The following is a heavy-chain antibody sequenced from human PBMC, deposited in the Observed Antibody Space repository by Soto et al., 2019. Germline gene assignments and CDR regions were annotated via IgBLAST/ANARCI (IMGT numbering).Heavy chain of an antibody. CDR2: IYPGDSHI. J-gene: IGHJ5*02. CDR1: GYSFTTSW. CDR3: ARLVTPYNWIDP. D-gene: IGHD2-21*02. V-gene: IGHV5-51*03. Sequence: PGGSRKISCKGSGYSFTTSWIAWVRQMPGKGLECMGIIYPGDSHIRYSPSFQGQVTISADKSITTAYLQWSSLKASDTAMYYCARLVTPYNWIDPWGQGTLVTVSS.